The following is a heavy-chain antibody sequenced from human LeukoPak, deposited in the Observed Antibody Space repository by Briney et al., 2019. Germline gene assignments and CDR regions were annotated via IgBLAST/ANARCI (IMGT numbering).Heavy chain of an antibody. J-gene: IGHJ5*02. CDR2: INHSGST. D-gene: IGHD1-20*01. CDR3: ARDPTGITGTPSWFDP. Sequence: PSETLSLTCAVYGGSFSGYYWSWIRQPPGKGLEWIGEINHSGSTNYNPSLKSRATISVDTSKNQFSLKLSSVTAADTAVYYCARDPTGITGTPSWFDPWGQGTLVTVSS. V-gene: IGHV4-34*01. CDR1: GGSFSGYY.